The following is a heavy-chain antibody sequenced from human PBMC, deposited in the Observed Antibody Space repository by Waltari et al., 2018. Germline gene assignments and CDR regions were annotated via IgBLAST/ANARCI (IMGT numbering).Heavy chain of an antibody. D-gene: IGHD2-15*01. J-gene: IGHJ4*02. CDR3: ARGTYCSGGSCLFDY. CDR2: IYYSGST. CDR1: GGSISSSSYY. V-gene: IGHV4-39*07. Sequence: QLQLQESGPGLVKPSETLSLTCTVSGGSISSSSYYWGWIRQTPGKGLEWIWSIYYSGSTYYNPSLKSRVTISVDTSKNQFSLKLSSVTAADTAVYYCARGTYCSGGSCLFDYWGQGTLVTVSS.